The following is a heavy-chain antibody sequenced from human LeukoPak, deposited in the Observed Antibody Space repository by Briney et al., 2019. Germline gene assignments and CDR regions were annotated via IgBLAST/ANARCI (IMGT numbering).Heavy chain of an antibody. V-gene: IGHV1-58*01. J-gene: IGHJ4*02. CDR3: AIILAAAGTVSTTNVDY. Sequence: GASVKVSCKASGFTFTSSAVQWVRQARGQRLEWIGWIVVGSGNTNYAQKFQERVTITRDMSTSTAYMELSSLRSEDTAVYYCAIILAAAGTVSTTNVDYWGQGTLVTVSS. D-gene: IGHD6-13*01. CDR2: IVVGSGNT. CDR1: GFTFTSSA.